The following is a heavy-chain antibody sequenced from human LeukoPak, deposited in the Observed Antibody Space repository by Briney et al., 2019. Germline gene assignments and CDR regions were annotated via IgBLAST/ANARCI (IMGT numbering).Heavy chain of an antibody. CDR3: AKDSLRERIVGSTTRGVNDY. CDR1: GFIFSSYG. D-gene: IGHD1-26*01. Sequence: GGSLRLSCAASGFIFSSYGMHWVRQAPGKGLEWVAFTRYDGRNKYYADSVKGRFTISRDNSKNTLYLQMNSLRGEDTAVYYCAKDSLRERIVGSTTRGVNDYWGQGTLVTVSS. CDR2: TRYDGRNK. J-gene: IGHJ4*02. V-gene: IGHV3-30*02.